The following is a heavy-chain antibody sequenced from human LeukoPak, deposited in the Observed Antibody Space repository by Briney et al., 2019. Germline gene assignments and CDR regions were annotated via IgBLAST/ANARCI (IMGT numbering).Heavy chain of an antibody. CDR3: AKGGSYAPLDS. V-gene: IGHV3-23*01. J-gene: IGHJ4*02. CDR1: RFTFSSSA. CDR2: ISNSGGDT. Sequence: GGSLRLSCAASRFTFSSSAMTWVRQSPGKGLEWFSAISNSGGDTIYTDCVKGRFTISRDNSKNTLYLKMNSLRAEDSAVYYCAKGGSYAPLDSWGQGTLVTVSS. D-gene: IGHD1-26*01.